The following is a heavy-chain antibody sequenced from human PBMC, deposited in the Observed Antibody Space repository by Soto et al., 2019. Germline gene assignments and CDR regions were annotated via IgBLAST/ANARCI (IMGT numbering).Heavy chain of an antibody. Sequence: PGGSLRLSCAPCGFRFSSNMINGFRTAPGKGPEGISYIGPSHNDIGYAASVKGRFTISRDDPQNMAYLQMNSLKIEDTAVYYCHKYSGPLIMPAALGPGTLVTVSS. J-gene: IGHJ5*02. D-gene: IGHD1-26*01. CDR2: IGPSHNDI. V-gene: IGHV3-21*05. CDR3: HKYSGPLIMPAA. CDR1: GFRFSSNM.